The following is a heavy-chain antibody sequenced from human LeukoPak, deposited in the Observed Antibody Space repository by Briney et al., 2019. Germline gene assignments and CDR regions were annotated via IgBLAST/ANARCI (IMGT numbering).Heavy chain of an antibody. D-gene: IGHD6-19*01. CDR1: GDSVASNFGA. Sequence: SQTLSLTCAISGDSVASNFGAWNWIRQSPSRGLEWLGRTYYRYKWYNDYAESVKSRITIHTDTSKNQFSLQLKSVTPEDTAVYYCAREQWLNWLDPCGEGILVTVSS. CDR3: AREQWLNWLDP. V-gene: IGHV6-1*01. J-gene: IGHJ5*02. CDR2: TYYRYKWYN.